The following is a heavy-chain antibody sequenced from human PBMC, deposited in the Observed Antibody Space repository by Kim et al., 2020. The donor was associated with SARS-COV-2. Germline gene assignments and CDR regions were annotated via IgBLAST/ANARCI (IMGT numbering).Heavy chain of an antibody. J-gene: IGHJ6*02. CDR3: ARAEGLFYGMDV. Sequence: GGSLRLSCAASGFTFSSYDMHWVRQATGKGLEWVSAIGTAGDTYYPGSVKGRFTISRENAKNSLYLQMNSLRAGDTAVYYCARAEGLFYGMDVWGQGTTVTVSS. CDR2: IGTAGDT. V-gene: IGHV3-13*01. CDR1: GFTFSSYD.